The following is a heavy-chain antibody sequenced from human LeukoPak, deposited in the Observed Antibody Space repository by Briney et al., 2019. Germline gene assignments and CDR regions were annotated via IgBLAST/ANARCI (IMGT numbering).Heavy chain of an antibody. CDR2: TDPKSGGT. CDR1: GYTFTDYC. CDR3: ARDASIAARPPFY. D-gene: IGHD6-6*01. V-gene: IGHV1-2*02. J-gene: IGHJ4*02. Sequence: ASVKVSCKASGYTFTDYCFHWVRQAPGQGLEWMGYTDPKSGGTNYAQKLQGRVTMTTDTSTSTAYMELRSLRSDDTAVYYCARDASIAARPPFYWGQGTLVTVSS.